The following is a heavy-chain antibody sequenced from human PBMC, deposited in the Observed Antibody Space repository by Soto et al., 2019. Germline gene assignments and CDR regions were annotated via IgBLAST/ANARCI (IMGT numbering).Heavy chain of an antibody. D-gene: IGHD3-22*01. V-gene: IGHV3-13*01. CDR2: IGTAGDT. J-gene: IGHJ4*02. CDR3: ARGNRYYDSSGYYYYFDS. CDR1: GFTFSSYD. Sequence: GGSLRLSCAASGFTFSSYDMHWVRQATGKGLEWVSAIGTAGDTYYPGSVKGRFTISRENAKNSLYLQMNSLRAGDTAVYYCARGNRYYDSSGYYYYFDSWGQGTLVTVSS.